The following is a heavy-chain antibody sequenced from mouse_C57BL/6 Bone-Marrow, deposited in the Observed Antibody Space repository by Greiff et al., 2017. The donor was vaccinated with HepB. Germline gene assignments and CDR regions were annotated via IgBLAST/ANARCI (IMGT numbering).Heavy chain of an antibody. CDR2: INPYNGGT. J-gene: IGHJ2*01. CDR3: ARGYYDDY. V-gene: IGHV1-19*01. Sequence: EVKLQESGPVLVKPGASVKMSCKASGYTFTDYYMNWVKQSHGKSLEWIGVINPYNGGTSYNQKFKGKATLTVDKSSSTAYMELNSLTSEDSAVYYCARGYYDDYWGQGTTLTVSS. D-gene: IGHD3-1*01. CDR1: GYTFTDYY.